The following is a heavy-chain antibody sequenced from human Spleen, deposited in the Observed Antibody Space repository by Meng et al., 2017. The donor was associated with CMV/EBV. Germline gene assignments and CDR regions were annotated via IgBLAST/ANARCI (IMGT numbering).Heavy chain of an antibody. V-gene: IGHV3-72*01. CDR2: TGHRADSYTT. Sequence: GESLKISCAASGFTVNDYYIDWVRQAPGKGLEWVGRTGHRADSYTTEYAASVRGRFTISRDHSKNSLFLQMNSLKTDDTAVYYCARGLRDPAGGWGWDDWGQGTLVTVSS. CDR3: ARGLRDPAGGWGWDD. J-gene: IGHJ4*02. D-gene: IGHD3-10*01. CDR1: GFTVNDYY.